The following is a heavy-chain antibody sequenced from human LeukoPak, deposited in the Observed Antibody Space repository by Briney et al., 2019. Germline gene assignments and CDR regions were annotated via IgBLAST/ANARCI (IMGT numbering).Heavy chain of an antibody. J-gene: IGHJ4*02. CDR3: SSQIWLGELFAHY. Sequence: GGSLRLSCAASGFTFSSYWMHWVRQAPGKGLVWVSRINSDGSTTNYADSMKGRFTISRDNAKNTLYLQMNSLRAEDTAVYYCSSQIWLGELFAHYWGQGTLVTVSS. CDR1: GFTFSSYW. D-gene: IGHD3-10*01. V-gene: IGHV3-74*01. CDR2: INSDGSTT.